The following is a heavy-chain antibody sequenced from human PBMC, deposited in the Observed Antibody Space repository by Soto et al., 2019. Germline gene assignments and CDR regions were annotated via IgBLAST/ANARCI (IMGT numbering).Heavy chain of an antibody. D-gene: IGHD6-13*01. CDR2: INPNSGGT. J-gene: IGHJ4*02. CDR1: GYTFTGYY. V-gene: IGHV1-2*02. Sequence: ASVKVSCKASGYTFTGYYMHWVRQAPGQGLEWMGWINPNSGGTNYAQKFQGRVTLIRDTSISTAYMELNRLRSDDTAVYYCARDPGYSSSWFPSGYYGQGTLFTVSS. CDR3: ARDPGYSSSWFPSGY.